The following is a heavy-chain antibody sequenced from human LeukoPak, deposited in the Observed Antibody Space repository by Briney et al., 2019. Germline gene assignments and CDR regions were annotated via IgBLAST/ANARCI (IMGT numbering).Heavy chain of an antibody. V-gene: IGHV4-59*01. CDR3: ARSLWFGEGGFWFGP. J-gene: IGHJ5*02. D-gene: IGHD3-10*01. Sequence: SETLSLTCTVSGGSISSYYWSWIRQPPGKGLEWIGYIYYSGSTNYNPSLKSRVTISVDTSKNQFSLKLSSVTAADTAVYYCARSLWFGEGGFWFGPWGQGTLVTVSS. CDR2: IYYSGST. CDR1: GGSISSYY.